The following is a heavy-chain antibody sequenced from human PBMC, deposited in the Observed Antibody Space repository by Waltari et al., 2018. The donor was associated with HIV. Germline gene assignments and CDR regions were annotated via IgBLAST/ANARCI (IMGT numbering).Heavy chain of an antibody. D-gene: IGHD1-20*01. CDR2: INTKSGAT. Sequence: QVQLVQSGAEVKRPGASVQVSCKASGYTFTDNYIFWVRQAPGPGLEWMGWINTKSGATMYAEKFQGRVTMSRDTSITTAYMELCGLTSDDTAVYYCVRDRGYNWNGDKCGQGTLVTVSS. J-gene: IGHJ4*02. V-gene: IGHV1-2*02. CDR1: GYTFTDNY. CDR3: VRDRGYNWNGDK.